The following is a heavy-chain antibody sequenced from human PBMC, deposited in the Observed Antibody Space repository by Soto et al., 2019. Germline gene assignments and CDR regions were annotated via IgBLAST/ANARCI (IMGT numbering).Heavy chain of an antibody. V-gene: IGHV3-23*01. CDR3: AKSGGYNYGYQETDY. J-gene: IGHJ4*02. D-gene: IGHD5-18*01. Sequence: GGSLRLSCAASGFTFSSYAMSWVRQAPGKGLEWVSAISGSGISTYYADSVKGRFTISRDNSKNTLYLQMNSLRAEDTAVYYCAKSGGYNYGYQETDYWGQGTLVTVSS. CDR2: ISGSGIST. CDR1: GFTFSSYA.